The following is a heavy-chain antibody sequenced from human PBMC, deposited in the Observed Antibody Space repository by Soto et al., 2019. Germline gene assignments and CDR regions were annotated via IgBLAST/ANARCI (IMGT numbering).Heavy chain of an antibody. CDR2: IKQDGSEK. J-gene: IGHJ6*02. CDR1: GXTFSSYW. V-gene: IGHV3-7*01. D-gene: IGHD2-2*01. Sequence: LRLSFAASGXTFSSYWMSWVRQAPGKGLEWVANIKQDGSEKYYVDSVKGRFTISRDNAKNSLYLQMNSLRAEDTAVYYCARDDNLVVVPAALYYYYYGMDVWGQGTTVTVSS. CDR3: ARDDNLVVVPAALYYYYYGMDV.